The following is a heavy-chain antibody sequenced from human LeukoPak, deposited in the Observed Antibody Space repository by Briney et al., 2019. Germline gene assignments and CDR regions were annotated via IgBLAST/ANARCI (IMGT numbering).Heavy chain of an antibody. J-gene: IGHJ4*02. Sequence: GGSLRLSCAASGFTFSSYGMNWVRQAPGKGLEWVSAISDSGGNTYYADSVKGRFTISRHNSKDTLYLQMNSLRAEDTAIYYCAKGSSGRPIEYFDYWGQGTLVTVSS. V-gene: IGHV3-23*01. CDR3: AKGSSGRPIEYFDY. D-gene: IGHD6-25*01. CDR1: GFTFSSYG. CDR2: ISDSGGNT.